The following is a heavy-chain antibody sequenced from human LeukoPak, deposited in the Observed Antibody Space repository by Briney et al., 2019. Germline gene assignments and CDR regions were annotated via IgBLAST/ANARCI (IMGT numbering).Heavy chain of an antibody. V-gene: IGHV4-39*01. D-gene: IGHD6-13*01. Sequence: SETLSLTXTVSGGSISSSSYYWGWIRQPPGKGLEWIGSIYYSGSTYYNPSLKSRVTISVDTSKNQFSLKLSSVTAADTAVYYCARHTYSSSSGFDIWGQGTMVTVSS. CDR1: GGSISSSSYY. J-gene: IGHJ3*02. CDR2: IYYSGST. CDR3: ARHTYSSSSGFDI.